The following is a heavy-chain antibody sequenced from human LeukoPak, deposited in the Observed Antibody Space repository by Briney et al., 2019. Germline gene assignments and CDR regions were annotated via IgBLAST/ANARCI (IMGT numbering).Heavy chain of an antibody. J-gene: IGHJ2*01. Sequence: PSETLSLTCTVSGGSISSSSYYWGWIRQPPGKGLEWIGSIYYSGSTYYNPSLKSRVTISVDTSKNQFSLKLNSVTAADTAVYYCARGGGSHGGALGWYFDLWGRGTLVTVSS. V-gene: IGHV4-39*07. D-gene: IGHD1-26*01. CDR3: ARGGGSHGGALGWYFDL. CDR1: GGSISSSSYY. CDR2: IYYSGST.